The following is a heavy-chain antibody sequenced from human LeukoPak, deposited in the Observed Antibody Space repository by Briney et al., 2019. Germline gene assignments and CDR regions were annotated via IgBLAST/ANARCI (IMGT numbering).Heavy chain of an antibody. J-gene: IGHJ4*02. Sequence: GASVKVSCKVSGYTLTELSMHWVRQAPGKGLEGMGGFDPEDGETIYAQKFQGRVTMTEDTSADTAYMELSSLRSEDTAVYYCATDLWSGSNRGYYFDYWGQGTLVTVSS. CDR3: ATDLWSGSNRGYYFDY. CDR1: GYTLTELS. V-gene: IGHV1-24*01. CDR2: FDPEDGET. D-gene: IGHD3-3*01.